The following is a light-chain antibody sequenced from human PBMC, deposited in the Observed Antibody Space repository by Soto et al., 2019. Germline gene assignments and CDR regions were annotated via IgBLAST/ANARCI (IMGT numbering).Light chain of an antibody. CDR2: DAS. CDR3: QQYNSYRWT. CDR1: QSISSW. Sequence: DIQMTQSPSTLSASVGDRVTITCRVSQSISSWLAWYQQKPGKAPKLLIYDASSLESGVPSRFSGSGSGTEFTLTISSLQPDDFATYYCQQYNSYRWTFGQGTKVEIK. V-gene: IGKV1-5*01. J-gene: IGKJ1*01.